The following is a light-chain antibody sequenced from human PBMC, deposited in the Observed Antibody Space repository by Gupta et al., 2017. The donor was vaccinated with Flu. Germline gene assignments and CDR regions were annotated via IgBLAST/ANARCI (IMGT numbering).Light chain of an antibody. CDR3: QQSYSTPWT. V-gene: IGKV1-39*01. CDR2: AAS. Sequence: DIQMTQSPPSLSASVGDRVTITCRSSQTITTYLNWYQQKPAKAPSLLIYAASNLESGVPSRFVGSGSGTDFTLTISSLQPEDFASYYCQQSYSTPWTFGQGTKVEIK. J-gene: IGKJ1*01. CDR1: QTITTY.